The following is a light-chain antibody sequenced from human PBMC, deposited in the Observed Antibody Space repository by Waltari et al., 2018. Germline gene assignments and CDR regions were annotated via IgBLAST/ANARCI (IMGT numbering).Light chain of an antibody. CDR3: HQYNNWPLYT. CDR1: QSVRTN. V-gene: IGKV3-15*01. J-gene: IGKJ2*01. CDR2: GAS. Sequence: EIVMTQSPATMSVSPGERATLSCRASQSVRTNLAWYQQKPGQAPSLLISGASTRATGTPARFSVTGSGTEFTLTISSMQSEDFAVYHCHQYNNWPLYTFGQGTKLEIK.